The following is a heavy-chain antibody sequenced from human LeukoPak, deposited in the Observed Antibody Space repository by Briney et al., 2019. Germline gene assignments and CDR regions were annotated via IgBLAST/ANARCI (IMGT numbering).Heavy chain of an antibody. Sequence: PGGSLRLSCVASGFTFSDYWMTWVRQAPGTGLGWVANIKQDGNEKYYVDSVKGRFTISRDNAKNSLHLQMDNLRAEDTAVYYCARPKNRENYWRAFDIWGQGTMVTVSS. CDR3: ARPKNRENYWRAFDI. V-gene: IGHV3-7*03. D-gene: IGHD1-7*01. J-gene: IGHJ3*02. CDR1: GFTFSDYW. CDR2: IKQDGNEK.